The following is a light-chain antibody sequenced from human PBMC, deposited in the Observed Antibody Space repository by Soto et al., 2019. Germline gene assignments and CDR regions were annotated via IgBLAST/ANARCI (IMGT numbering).Light chain of an antibody. V-gene: IGLV2-23*01. J-gene: IGLJ1*01. CDR3: CSYAGTRTSWV. CDR2: EGT. Sequence: QSALTQPASVSGFLGQSITMSCTGSSSDVGTFNLVSWFQQHPGKAPKLLIFEGTKRPSGVSDRFSGSKSSNTASLTISGLQAEDEADYHCCSYAGTRTSWVFGTGTKLTVL. CDR1: SSDVGTFNL.